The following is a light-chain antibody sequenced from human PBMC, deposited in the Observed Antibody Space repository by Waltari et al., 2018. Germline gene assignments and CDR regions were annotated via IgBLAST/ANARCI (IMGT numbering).Light chain of an antibody. CDR1: SSDIGWYDL. CDR3: CSYAGNYIWV. V-gene: IGLV2-23*02. J-gene: IGLJ3*02. CDR2: DVT. Sequence: QSALTQPAAVSGSPGQSVTISGTGASSDIGWYDLVSWYQQHPGNAPKLVISDVTKRPSGVSDRFSGSKSGDTASLTISGLQFEDEADYYCCSYAGNYIWVFGGGTRLTVL.